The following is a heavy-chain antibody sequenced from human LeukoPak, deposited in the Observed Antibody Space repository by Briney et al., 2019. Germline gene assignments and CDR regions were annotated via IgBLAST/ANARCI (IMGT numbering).Heavy chain of an antibody. CDR2: IYYSGRT. CDR1: GGSISSYY. J-gene: IGHJ5*02. D-gene: IGHD3-10*01. V-gene: IGHV4-59*12. CDR3: ARDSGTAGEVKFDP. Sequence: SETLSLTCSVSGGSISSYYWSWIRQPPGKGLEWIGYIYYSGRTSYNPSLKSRVTISVDTSKNQFSLRLSSVTAADTAVYYCARDSGTAGEVKFDPWGQGTLVTVSS.